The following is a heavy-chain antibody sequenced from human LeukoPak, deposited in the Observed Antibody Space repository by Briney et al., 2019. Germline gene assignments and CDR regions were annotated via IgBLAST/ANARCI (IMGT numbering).Heavy chain of an antibody. CDR1: GFTFSSYA. CDR2: ISGSGGST. V-gene: IGHV3-23*01. CDR3: AKTGRITMRVVAFGAFDI. J-gene: IGHJ3*02. D-gene: IGHD3-22*01. Sequence: PGGSLRLSCAASGFTFSSYAMSWVRQAPGKGLEWVSAISGSGGSTYYADSVKGRFTISRDNSKDTLYLQMNSLRAEDTAVYYCAKTGRITMRVVAFGAFDIWGQGTMVTVSS.